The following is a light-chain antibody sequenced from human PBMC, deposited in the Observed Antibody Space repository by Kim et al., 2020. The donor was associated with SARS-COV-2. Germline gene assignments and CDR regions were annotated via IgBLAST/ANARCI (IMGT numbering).Light chain of an antibody. J-gene: IGKJ4*02. CDR1: QRISNR. Sequence: ASVGDRVTITCRASQRISNRLAWYQQKPEKAPKFLIYEASTLESGVPSRFSGSGSETEFTLTISSLQPDDLATYYCQQYTSYPLTFGGGTKVDIK. V-gene: IGKV1-5*03. CDR3: QQYTSYPLT. CDR2: EAS.